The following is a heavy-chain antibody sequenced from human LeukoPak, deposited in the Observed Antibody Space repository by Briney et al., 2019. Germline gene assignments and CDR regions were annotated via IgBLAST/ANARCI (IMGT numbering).Heavy chain of an antibody. CDR3: ARHGSTGYCRSTSCPIDY. CDR1: GYSFTSYW. J-gene: IGHJ4*02. Sequence: GESLKISCKGSGYSFTSYWISWVRQMPGKGLEWMGIIYPGDSDTRYSPSFQGQVTISADKSISTAYLQWSSLKASDTAMYYCARHGSTGYCRSTSCPIDYWGQGTLVTVSS. V-gene: IGHV5-51*01. CDR2: IYPGDSDT. D-gene: IGHD2-2*01.